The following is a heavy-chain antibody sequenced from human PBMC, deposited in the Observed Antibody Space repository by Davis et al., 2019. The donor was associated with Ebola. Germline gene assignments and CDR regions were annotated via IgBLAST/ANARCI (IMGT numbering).Heavy chain of an antibody. Sequence: PGGSLRLSCAASGFIFSSYAMSWVRQAPGKGLEWVSSISVRSITYHADSVKGRLTISRDNSKNTLYPQMNSLRAEDTAVYYCAKVHPPTTVTTGWFDPWGQGTLVTVSS. D-gene: IGHD4-17*01. CDR2: ISVRSIT. CDR3: AKVHPPTTVTTGWFDP. V-gene: IGHV3-23*01. J-gene: IGHJ5*02. CDR1: GFIFSSYA.